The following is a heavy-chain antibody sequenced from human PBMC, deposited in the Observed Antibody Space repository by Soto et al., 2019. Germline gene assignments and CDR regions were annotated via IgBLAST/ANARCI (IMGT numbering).Heavy chain of an antibody. V-gene: IGHV1-69*13. CDR1: GGTFSSYA. Sequence: VASVKVSCKASGGTFSSYAISWVRQAPGQGLEWMGGIIPIFGTANYAQKFQGRVTITADESTSTAYMELSSLRSEDTAVYYCARDGSGSWIFDYWGQGTLVTVSS. CDR3: ARDGSGSWIFDY. J-gene: IGHJ4*02. D-gene: IGHD3-10*01. CDR2: IIPIFGTA.